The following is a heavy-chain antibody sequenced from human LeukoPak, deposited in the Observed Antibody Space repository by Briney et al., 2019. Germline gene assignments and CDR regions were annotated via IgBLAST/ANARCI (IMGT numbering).Heavy chain of an antibody. D-gene: IGHD6-13*01. Sequence: GRSLRLSRAASGFTFSTFAMHWVRQAPGKGLEWVSAISGSGGSTYYADSVKGRFTISRDNSKNTLYLQMNSLRAEDTAVYYCAKDADSSSWYPLDYYYMDVWGKGTTVTVSS. CDR3: AKDADSSSWYPLDYYYMDV. V-gene: IGHV3-23*01. CDR1: GFTFSTFA. CDR2: ISGSGGST. J-gene: IGHJ6*03.